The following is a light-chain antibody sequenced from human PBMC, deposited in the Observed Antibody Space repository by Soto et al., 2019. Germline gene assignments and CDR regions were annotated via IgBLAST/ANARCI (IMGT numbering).Light chain of an antibody. CDR2: EVS. V-gene: IGLV2-14*01. Sequence: QSVLTQPASVSGSPGQSITTSCTGTSSDVGGYNYVSWYQQHPGKAPKLMIYEVSNRPSGVSNRFSGSKSGNTASLTISGLQAEDEADYYCNSYTISSTYVFGTGTKVTVL. J-gene: IGLJ1*01. CDR1: SSDVGGYNY. CDR3: NSYTISSTYV.